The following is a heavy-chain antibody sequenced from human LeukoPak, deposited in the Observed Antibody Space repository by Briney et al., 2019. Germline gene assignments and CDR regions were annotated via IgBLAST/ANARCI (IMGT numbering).Heavy chain of an antibody. Sequence: GGSLRLSCAASGFTVSCNYMSWVRQAPGKGLEWVSVIYRGGSTYYADSVKGRFTISRDNSKNTLYLQMNSLRAEDTAVYYCARDHTPQLKSYGDYGLDYWGQGTLVTVSS. CDR2: IYRGGST. J-gene: IGHJ4*02. V-gene: IGHV3-53*01. D-gene: IGHD4-17*01. CDR1: GFTVSCNY. CDR3: ARDHTPQLKSYGDYGLDY.